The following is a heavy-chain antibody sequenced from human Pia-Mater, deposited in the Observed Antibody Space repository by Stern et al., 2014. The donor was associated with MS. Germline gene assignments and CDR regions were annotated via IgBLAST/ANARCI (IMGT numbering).Heavy chain of an antibody. CDR1: GFTFSTYW. V-gene: IGHV3-7*01. CDR3: ARDVGDY. Sequence: VQLVESGGGLVQPGGSLRLSCAASGFTFSTYWMTWVRQAPGKGLEWVATIKPDGSEKCYVDSVKGRFTISRDNAKNLMYLQLNRLKAEETAMYYCARDVGDYWGHGTLVTVSS. CDR2: IKPDGSEK. J-gene: IGHJ4*01. D-gene: IGHD2-15*01.